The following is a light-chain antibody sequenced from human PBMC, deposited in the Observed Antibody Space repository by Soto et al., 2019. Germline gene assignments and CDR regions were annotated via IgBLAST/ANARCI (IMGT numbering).Light chain of an antibody. V-gene: IGKV3-11*01. CDR3: QQYGSLSWT. CDR1: QSVSTY. J-gene: IGKJ1*01. Sequence: EIVLTQSPATLSLSPGERATLSCRASQSVSTYLAWYQQRPGQAPRLLIYDASYRATDIPPRFSGSGSGTDFTLTISRLEPEDFAVYYCQQYGSLSWTFGQGTKVDI. CDR2: DAS.